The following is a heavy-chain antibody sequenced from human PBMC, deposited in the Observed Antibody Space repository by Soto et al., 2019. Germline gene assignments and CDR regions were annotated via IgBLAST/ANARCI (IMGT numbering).Heavy chain of an antibody. CDR3: AKDSGELLYSYYCYYGMDV. V-gene: IGHV3-23*01. D-gene: IGHD3-10*01. J-gene: IGHJ6*02. CDR1: GFTFSSYA. Sequence: EVQLLESGGGLVQPGGSLRLSCAASGFTFSSYAMSWVRQAPGKGLEWVSAISGSGGSTYYADSVKGRFTISRDNSKNTLYLQMNSLRAEDTAVYYCAKDSGELLYSYYCYYGMDVWGQGTTVTVSS. CDR2: ISGSGGST.